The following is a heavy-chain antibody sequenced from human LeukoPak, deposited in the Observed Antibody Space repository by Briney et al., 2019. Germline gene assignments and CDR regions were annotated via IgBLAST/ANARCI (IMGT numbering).Heavy chain of an antibody. J-gene: IGHJ1*01. CDR1: GGTFSSYA. D-gene: IGHD3-10*02. CDR2: IISIFGTA. CDR3: ARDLDCSEAFQH. V-gene: IGHV1-69*05. Sequence: SVKVSRTASGGTFSSYAITWVRQAPGQELEWMGRIISIFGTANYAQKFQGRVTITTDESTRSAVMELSSLRSEGTAVYYCARDLDCSEAFQHWGQGSLVAVSS.